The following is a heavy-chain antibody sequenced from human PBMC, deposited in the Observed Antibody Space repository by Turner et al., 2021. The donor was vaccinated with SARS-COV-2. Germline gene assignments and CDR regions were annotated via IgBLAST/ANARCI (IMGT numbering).Heavy chain of an antibody. D-gene: IGHD6-19*01. CDR2: IRGSGGST. CDR3: AKPPGEQWLVLALVFDY. J-gene: IGHJ4*02. V-gene: IGHV3-23*01. CDR1: GFTFSSSA. Sequence: EVQLLESGGGVVQPGWSLRLFCAASGFTFSSSAMSWVRQAPVKWLEWVSAIRGSGGSTYYADSVKGRFTIARDNSKNTLYLQMNSLRAEDTAVYYCAKPPGEQWLVLALVFDYWGQGTLVTVSS.